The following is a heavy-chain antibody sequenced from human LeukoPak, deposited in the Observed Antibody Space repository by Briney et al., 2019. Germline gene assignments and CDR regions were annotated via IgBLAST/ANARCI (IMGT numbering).Heavy chain of an antibody. CDR3: ARRRGSGWNNFAFDM. CDR2: ISGSGSAT. Sequence: GGSLTLPCAVSGFPFRSYAMTWPRQAPGQGLQWLSSISGSGSATYHADPVQVRFLVSRDNSNNTLFLQMNSLRPEDTATYFCARRRGSGWNNFAFDMWGQGTMVTVSS. J-gene: IGHJ3*02. D-gene: IGHD6-19*01. V-gene: IGHV3-23*01. CDR1: GFPFRSYA.